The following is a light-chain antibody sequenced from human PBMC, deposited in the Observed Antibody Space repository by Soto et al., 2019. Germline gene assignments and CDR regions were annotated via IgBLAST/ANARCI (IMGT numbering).Light chain of an antibody. Sequence: DIQMTQSPSSLSASVGDRVTITCRASQSINKYINWYQQKPGKAPNLLINGASSLQSGVPTRFSGSGSGTDFTLIISNLQPEDFATYYCQQTYSTPFTFGPGTKVDIK. V-gene: IGKV1-39*01. CDR3: QQTYSTPFT. CDR1: QSINKY. J-gene: IGKJ3*01. CDR2: GAS.